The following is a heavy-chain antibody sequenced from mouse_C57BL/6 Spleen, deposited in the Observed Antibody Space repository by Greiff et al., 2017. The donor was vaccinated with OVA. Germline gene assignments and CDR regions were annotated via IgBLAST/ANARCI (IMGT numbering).Heavy chain of an antibody. Sequence: EVKLVESGGGLVKPGGSLTLSCAASGFTFSDYGMHWVRQAPEKGLEWVAYISSGSSTIYYADTVKGRFTISRDNAKNTLFLQMTSLRSEDTAMYYCARRRYYGSSYAMDDWGQGTSVTVSS. V-gene: IGHV5-17*01. CDR1: GFTFSDYG. J-gene: IGHJ4*01. CDR2: ISSGSSTI. CDR3: ARRRYYGSSYAMDD. D-gene: IGHD1-1*01.